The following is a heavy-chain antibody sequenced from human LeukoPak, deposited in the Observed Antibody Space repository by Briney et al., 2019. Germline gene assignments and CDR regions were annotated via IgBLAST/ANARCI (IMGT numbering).Heavy chain of an antibody. V-gene: IGHV3-66*01. J-gene: IGHJ4*02. CDR2: IYSGGST. Sequence: GGSLRLSCAASGFTVSNNYMTWVRQAPGKGLEWVSLIYSGGSTYYADSVKGRFTISRDNAKNSLYLQMNSLRAEDTAVYYCAKDGRIIVYYFDYWGQGTLVTVSS. CDR1: GFTVSNNY. CDR3: AKDGRIIVYYFDY. D-gene: IGHD2/OR15-2a*01.